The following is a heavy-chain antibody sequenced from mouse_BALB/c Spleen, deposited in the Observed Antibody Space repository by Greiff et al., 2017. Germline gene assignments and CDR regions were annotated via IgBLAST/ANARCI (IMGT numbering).Heavy chain of an antibody. CDR2: IYPGNSDT. CDR3: TREELGPGFDY. D-gene: IGHD4-1*01. V-gene: IGHV1-5*01. Sequence: EVQLQQSGTVLARPGASVKMSCKASGYSFTSYWMHWVKQRPGQGLEWIGAIYPGNSDTSYNQKFKGKAKLTAVTSASTAYMELSSLTNEDSAVYYCTREELGPGFDYWGQGTTLTVSS. CDR1: GYSFTSYW. J-gene: IGHJ2*01.